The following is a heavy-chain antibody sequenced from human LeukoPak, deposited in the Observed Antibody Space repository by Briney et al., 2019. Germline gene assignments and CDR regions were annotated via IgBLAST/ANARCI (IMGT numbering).Heavy chain of an antibody. CDR3: ARARGPSLGSAYDY. J-gene: IGHJ4*02. Sequence: SETLSLTCTGSGGSISSGGYSWTWIRQHSGKGLEWIGYIYYTGSTYYNPSLKSRVTISVDTSKNQFSLKLSSVTAADTAVYYCARARGPSLGSAYDYWGQGTLVTVSS. V-gene: IGHV4-31*03. CDR2: IYYTGST. CDR1: GGSISSGGYS. D-gene: IGHD3-22*01.